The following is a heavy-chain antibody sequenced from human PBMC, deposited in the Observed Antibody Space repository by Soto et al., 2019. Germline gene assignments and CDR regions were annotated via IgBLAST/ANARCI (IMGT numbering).Heavy chain of an antibody. CDR1: GFTFSSYE. J-gene: IGHJ4*02. D-gene: IGHD2-15*01. CDR3: AREARGGGYFDY. V-gene: IGHV3-48*03. Sequence: GGSLRLSCAASGFTFSSYEMNWVRQAPGKGLEWVSYISSTVMYYTDSVKGRFTISRDNARNSLYLQMNSLRAEDTAVYYCAREARGGGYFDYWGLGTPVTVSS. CDR2: ISSTVM.